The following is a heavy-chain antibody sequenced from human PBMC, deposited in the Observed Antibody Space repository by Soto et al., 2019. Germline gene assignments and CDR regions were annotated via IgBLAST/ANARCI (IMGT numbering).Heavy chain of an antibody. CDR3: ARGKGKGDP. Sequence: SETLSLTCAVYGGSFSGYYWSWIRQPPGKGLEWIGEINHSGSTNYNPSLKSRVTISVDTSKNQFSLKLSSVTAADTAVYYCARGKGKGDPWGQGTLVTVSS. J-gene: IGHJ5*02. CDR2: INHSGST. CDR1: GGSFSGYY. V-gene: IGHV4-34*01.